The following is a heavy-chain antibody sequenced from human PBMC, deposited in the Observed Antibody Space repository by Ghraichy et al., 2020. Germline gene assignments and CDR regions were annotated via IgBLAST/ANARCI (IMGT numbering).Heavy chain of an antibody. V-gene: IGHV4-4*07. Sequence: SETPSLTCTVSGASISSYYWTWIRQPAGKGLEWIGRTYFTDSPSYNPSLKSRITMSVDTSKKQISLRLSSVTAADTAVYYCASEGIAIPFGLDVWGPGTTVTVSS. CDR3: ASEGIAIPFGLDV. D-gene: IGHD3-9*01. CDR2: TYFTDSP. CDR1: GASISSYY. J-gene: IGHJ6*02.